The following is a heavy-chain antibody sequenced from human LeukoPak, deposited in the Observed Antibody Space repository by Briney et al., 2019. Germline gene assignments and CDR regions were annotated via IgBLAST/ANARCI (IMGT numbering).Heavy chain of an antibody. V-gene: IGHV4-34*01. D-gene: IGHD3-9*01. CDR2: INHSGST. Sequence: PGGSLRLSCAASGFTFSSYAMSWVRQPPGKGLEWIGEINHSGSTNYNPSLKSRVTISVDTSKNQFSLKLSSVTAADTAVYYCARSDILTGYRYWGQGTLVTVSS. CDR1: GFTFSSYA. J-gene: IGHJ4*02. CDR3: ARSDILTGYRY.